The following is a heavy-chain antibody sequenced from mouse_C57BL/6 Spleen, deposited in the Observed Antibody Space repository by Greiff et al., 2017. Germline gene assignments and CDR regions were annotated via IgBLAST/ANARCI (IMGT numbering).Heavy chain of an antibody. J-gene: IGHJ4*01. V-gene: IGHV1-54*01. Sequence: VQLVESGAELVRPGTSVKVSCKASGYAFTNYLIEWVKQRPGQGLEWIGVINPGSGGTNYNEKFKGKATLTADKSSSTAYMQLSSLTSEDSAVYFCARSLHAMDYWGQGTSVTVSS. CDR2: INPGSGGT. CDR1: GYAFTNYL. CDR3: ARSLHAMDY.